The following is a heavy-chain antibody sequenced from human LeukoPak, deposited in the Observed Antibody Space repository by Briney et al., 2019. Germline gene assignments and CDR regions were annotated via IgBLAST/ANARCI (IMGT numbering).Heavy chain of an antibody. D-gene: IGHD6-19*01. J-gene: IGHJ4*02. V-gene: IGHV3-30-3*01. CDR1: GFTFSSYA. Sequence: GGSLRLSCAASGFTFSSYAMHWVRQAPGKGLEWVAVISYDGSNKYYADSVKGRFTISRDNSKNTLYLQMNSLRAEDTAVYYCARDLDSSGWYLPSDYWGQGTLVTVSS. CDR2: ISYDGSNK. CDR3: ARDLDSSGWYLPSDY.